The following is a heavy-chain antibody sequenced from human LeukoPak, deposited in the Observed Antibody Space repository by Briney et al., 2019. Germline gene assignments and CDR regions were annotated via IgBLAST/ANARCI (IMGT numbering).Heavy chain of an antibody. J-gene: IGHJ4*02. Sequence: GGSLRLSCAASGFTVSSNYMSWVRQAPGKGLEWVSVLYSGGNTYYADSVKGRFTISRDSSKNTLYLQMNSLRAEDTAVYYCARHTDIAPLSSLKYWGQGTLVTVSS. V-gene: IGHV3-53*01. D-gene: IGHD6-13*01. CDR3: ARHTDIAPLSSLKY. CDR1: GFTVSSNY. CDR2: LYSGGNT.